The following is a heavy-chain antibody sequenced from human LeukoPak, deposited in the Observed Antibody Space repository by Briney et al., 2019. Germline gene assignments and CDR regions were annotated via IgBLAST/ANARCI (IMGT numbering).Heavy chain of an antibody. CDR1: GGSISSYY. Sequence: SETLSLTCTVSGGSISSYYWSWIRQPPGKGLEWIGYIYYSGSTNYNPSLKSRVTISVDTSKNKFSLKLSSVTAADTAVYYCASWIKYSSGWYTPDYWGQGTLVTVSS. J-gene: IGHJ4*02. V-gene: IGHV4-59*01. CDR3: ASWIKYSSGWYTPDY. CDR2: IYYSGST. D-gene: IGHD6-19*01.